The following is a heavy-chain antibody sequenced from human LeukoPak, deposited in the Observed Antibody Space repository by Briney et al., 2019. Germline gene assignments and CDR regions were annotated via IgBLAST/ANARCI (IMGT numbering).Heavy chain of an antibody. CDR3: VSPTADYPFLYYFDS. J-gene: IGHJ4*02. Sequence: GGSLRLSCAASGFSFSSYSIHWVRQAPGKGLEWVAVVSSDGNSKNFALSVKGRFAISRDNSKNTLFLQMNNLRSEDTALYYCVSPTADYPFLYYFDSWGQGTLVTVSS. CDR1: GFSFSSYS. V-gene: IGHV3-30*09. D-gene: IGHD5-12*01. CDR2: VSSDGNSK.